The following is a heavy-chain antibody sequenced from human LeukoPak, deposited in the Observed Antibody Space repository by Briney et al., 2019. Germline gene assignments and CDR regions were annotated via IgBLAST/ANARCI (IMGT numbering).Heavy chain of an antibody. V-gene: IGHV3-23*01. D-gene: IGHD6-19*01. Sequence: PGGSLRLSCAASGFTFSSYAMSWVRQAPGKGLEWVSSISGSGGNTYHADSGKGRFTISRDNSKNTLYLQMNSLRAEDTAVFYCAKADSGWYTFDFWGQGTLVTVSS. CDR3: AKADSGWYTFDF. CDR2: ISGSGGNT. CDR1: GFTFSSYA. J-gene: IGHJ4*02.